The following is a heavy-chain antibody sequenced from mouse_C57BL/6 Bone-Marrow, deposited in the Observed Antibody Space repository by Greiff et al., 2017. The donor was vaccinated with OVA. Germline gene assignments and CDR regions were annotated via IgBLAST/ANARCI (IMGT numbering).Heavy chain of an antibody. V-gene: IGHV1-52*01. D-gene: IGHD1-1*01. CDR3: AREIYYYGSSSWFAY. Sequence: VQLQQPGAELVRPGSSVKLSCKASGYTFTSYWMHWVKQRPIQGLEWIGNIDPSDSDTHYNQKFKDKATLTVDKSSSTAYMQLSSLTSEDSAVDYCAREIYYYGSSSWFAYWGQGTLVTVSA. CDR2: IDPSDSDT. J-gene: IGHJ3*01. CDR1: GYTFTSYW.